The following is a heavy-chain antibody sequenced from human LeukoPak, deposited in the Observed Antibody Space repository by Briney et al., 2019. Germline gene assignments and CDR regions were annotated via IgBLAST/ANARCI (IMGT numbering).Heavy chain of an antibody. CDR3: GKGSQRSSSWYLSDY. Sequence: GGSLRLSCAASGFTFSNYAMSWVRQAPGKGLEWVSGINVSGGSTFYADSVKGRFTISRDNSKNTLYLQMNSLRAEDTAVYYCGKGSQRSSSWYLSDYWGQGTLVTVSS. V-gene: IGHV3-23*01. J-gene: IGHJ4*02. CDR2: INVSGGST. CDR1: GFTFSNYA. D-gene: IGHD6-13*01.